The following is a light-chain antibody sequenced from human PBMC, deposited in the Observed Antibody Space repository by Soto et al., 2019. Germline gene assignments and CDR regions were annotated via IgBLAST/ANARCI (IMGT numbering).Light chain of an antibody. CDR2: DVS. CDR3: SSYTSSSTLVV. CDR1: SSDVGGYNY. Sequence: QSVLTQPASVSGSPGQSITISCTGTSSDVGGYNYVSWYQHHPGKAPKLMIYDVSNWPSAVSVRFSGSKSGNTASLTISVLQAEDEADYYCSSYTSSSTLVVFGGGTKLTVL. J-gene: IGLJ2*01. V-gene: IGLV2-14*03.